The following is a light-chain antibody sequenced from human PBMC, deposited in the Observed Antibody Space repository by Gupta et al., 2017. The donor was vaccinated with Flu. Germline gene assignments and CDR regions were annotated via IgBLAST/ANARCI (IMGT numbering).Light chain of an antibody. CDR2: EAS. J-gene: IGKJ2*01. CDR3: QQYFTWPPDP. Sequence: ATLSASPGEGATLSCRASQSVGGNVAWYQHKPGQAPRLLIYEASTRATGIPDRFSGSGSGTEFTLTISSLQSEDFAFFYCQQYFTWPPDPFGQGTKLEIK. V-gene: IGKV3-15*01. CDR1: QSVGGN.